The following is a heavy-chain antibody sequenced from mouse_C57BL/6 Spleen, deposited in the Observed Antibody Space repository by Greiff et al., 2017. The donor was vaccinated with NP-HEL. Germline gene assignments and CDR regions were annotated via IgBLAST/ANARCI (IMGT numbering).Heavy chain of an antibody. CDR1: GYTFTDYY. CDR3: ARYGNNYYPAY. D-gene: IGHD1-1*01. J-gene: IGHJ3*01. Sequence: EVQLQQSGPELVKPGASVKISCKASGYTFTDYYMNWVKQSHGKSLEWIGDINPNNGGTSYNQKFKGKATLTVDKSSSTAYMELRSLTSEDSAVYYCARYGNNYYPAYWGQGTLVTVSA. V-gene: IGHV1-26*01. CDR2: INPNNGGT.